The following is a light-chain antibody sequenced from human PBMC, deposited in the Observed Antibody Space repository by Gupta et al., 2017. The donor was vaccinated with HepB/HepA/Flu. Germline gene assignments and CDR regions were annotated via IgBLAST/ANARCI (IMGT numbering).Light chain of an antibody. CDR3: QRYNSWWT. Sequence: EIVMTPSPATLAVSPGETSTLSCRASQSVSSILDWYQQTPGQAPRLLIYGSTTSATGIPARCSGSASGTEFTLTISRVQSEDFAVYYWQRYNSWWTFGQGTKVEIK. V-gene: IGKV3-15*01. J-gene: IGKJ1*01. CDR1: QSVSSI. CDR2: GST.